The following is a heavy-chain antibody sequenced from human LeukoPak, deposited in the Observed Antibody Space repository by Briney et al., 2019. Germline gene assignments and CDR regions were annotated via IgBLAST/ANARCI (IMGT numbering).Heavy chain of an antibody. CDR2: ISAYNGNT. CDR1: GGTFSSYA. V-gene: IGHV1-18*01. J-gene: IGHJ4*02. Sequence: ASVKVSCKASGGTFSSYAISWVRQAPGQGLEWMGWISAYNGNTNYAQKLQGRVTMTTDTSTSTAYMELRSLRSDDTAVYYCARMYSSSWYYHAYFDYWGQGTLVTVSS. D-gene: IGHD6-13*01. CDR3: ARMYSSSWYYHAYFDY.